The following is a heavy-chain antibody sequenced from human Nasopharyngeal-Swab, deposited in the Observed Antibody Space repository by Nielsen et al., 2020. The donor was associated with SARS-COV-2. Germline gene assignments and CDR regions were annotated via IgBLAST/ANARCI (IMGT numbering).Heavy chain of an antibody. CDR2: IVVGSGNT. CDR3: AAYSSGPYYYYYGMDV. CDR1: GFTFTSSA. V-gene: IGHV1-58*01. J-gene: IGHJ6*02. D-gene: IGHD4-11*01. Sequence: SVKVSCKASGFTFTSSAVQWVRQARGQRLEWIGWIVVGSGNTNYAQKFRERVTITRDMSTSTAYMELSSLRSEDTAVYYCAAYSSGPYYYYYGMDVWGQGTTVTVSS.